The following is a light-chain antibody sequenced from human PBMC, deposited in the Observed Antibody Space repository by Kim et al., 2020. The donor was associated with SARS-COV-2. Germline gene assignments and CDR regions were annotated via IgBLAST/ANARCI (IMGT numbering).Light chain of an antibody. CDR1: QSVGTS. J-gene: IGKJ2*01. CDR2: DAS. CDR3: QQRSNWPSRT. V-gene: IGKV3-11*01. Sequence: LSPGETATLACRASQSVGTSLVSYQQKPGQAPRLLLYDASTRVIGIPARFSGSGSETDFTLSLSGVEPEDFAVYFCQQRSNWPSRTFGQGTKLEI.